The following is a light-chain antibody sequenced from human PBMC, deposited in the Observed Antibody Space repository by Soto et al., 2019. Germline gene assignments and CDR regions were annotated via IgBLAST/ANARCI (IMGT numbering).Light chain of an antibody. CDR1: QTVSSN. J-gene: IGKJ1*01. Sequence: EIVMTQSPATLSVSPGERATLSCRASQTVSSNLAWYQQRPGQAPRLLISGASARATGIPARFSGSGSGTEFTLTISSLQSEDFAVYYCQQYNDWPRTFGQGTKLVIK. V-gene: IGKV3-15*01. CDR3: QQYNDWPRT. CDR2: GAS.